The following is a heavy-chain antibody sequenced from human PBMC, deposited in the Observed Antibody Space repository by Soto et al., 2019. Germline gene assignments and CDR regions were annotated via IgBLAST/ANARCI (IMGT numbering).Heavy chain of an antibody. J-gene: IGHJ4*02. D-gene: IGHD3-9*01. CDR2: IYYSGST. V-gene: IGHV4-31*03. CDR3: ARKRDILNGYSY. CDR1: GGSISSGGYY. Sequence: SETLSLTCTVSGGSISSGGYYWSWIRQHPGKGLEWIGYIYYSGSTYYNPSLKSRVTISVDTSKNQFSLKLSSVTAADTAVYYCARKRDILNGYSYWGQGTLVTVSS.